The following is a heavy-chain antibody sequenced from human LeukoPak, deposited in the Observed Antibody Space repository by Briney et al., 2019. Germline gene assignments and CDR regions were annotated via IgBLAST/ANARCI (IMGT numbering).Heavy chain of an antibody. CDR3: ARDTYLGYDFWSGDNAFDI. J-gene: IGHJ3*02. V-gene: IGHV3-21*01. Sequence: GGSLRLSCAASGFTFSNYGMNWVRQAPGKGPEWVSSISSSSSYTYYADSVKGRFTISRDNAKNSLYLQMNSLRAEDTAVYYCARDTYLGYDFWSGDNAFDIWGQGTMVTVSS. D-gene: IGHD3-3*01. CDR2: ISSSSSYT. CDR1: GFTFSNYG.